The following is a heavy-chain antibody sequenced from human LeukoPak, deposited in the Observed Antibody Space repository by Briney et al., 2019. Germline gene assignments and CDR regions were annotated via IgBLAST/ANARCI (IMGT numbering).Heavy chain of an antibody. D-gene: IGHD6-13*01. CDR2: IKSKSDGGTT. J-gene: IGHJ4*02. CDR1: GFTFSSAY. CDR3: STDAGYSSRWYNY. Sequence: GGSLRLSCAASGFTFSSAYMSWVRQAPGKGLEWIGRIKSKSDGGTTDYAAPVKGRFIISRDDSKNTLYVQMYGLKTEDTAVYYCSTDAGYSSRWYNYWGQGILVTVSA. V-gene: IGHV3-15*01.